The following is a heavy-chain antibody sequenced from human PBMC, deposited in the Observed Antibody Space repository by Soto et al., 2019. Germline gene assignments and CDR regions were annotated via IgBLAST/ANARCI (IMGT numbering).Heavy chain of an antibody. J-gene: IGHJ4*02. CDR2: ISNDGSTK. CDR1: GFTFSSYG. Sequence: QVQLVESGGGVVQPGRSLRLSCAASGFTFSSYGMHWVRQAPGKGLEWVARISNDGSTKVYADSVKGRFTISRDNSKGTLYLQVNSLRAEDTAVFYCAKEVYRGSSFDSWGQGTLVTVSS. D-gene: IGHD2-8*01. V-gene: IGHV3-30*18. CDR3: AKEVYRGSSFDS.